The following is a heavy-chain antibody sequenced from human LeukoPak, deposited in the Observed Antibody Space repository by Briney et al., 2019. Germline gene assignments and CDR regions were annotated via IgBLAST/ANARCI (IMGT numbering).Heavy chain of an antibody. CDR2: IYYSGST. CDR3: ARDHAYYYGMDV. J-gene: IGHJ6*02. V-gene: IGHV4-31*03. Sequence: SQTLSLTCTVSGGSISSGGYYWSWIRQHPGKGLEWIGYIYYSGSTYYNPSLKIRVTISVDTSKNQFSPKLSSVTAADTAVYYCARDHAYYYGMDVWGQGTTVTVSS. CDR1: GGSISSGGYY.